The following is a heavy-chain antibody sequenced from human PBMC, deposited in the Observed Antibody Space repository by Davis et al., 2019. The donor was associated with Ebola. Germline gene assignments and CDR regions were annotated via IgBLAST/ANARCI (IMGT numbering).Heavy chain of an antibody. CDR3: ARSPITISGVLVPLYWFFDL. D-gene: IGHD3-3*01. CDR2: INHNGDT. Sequence: SETLSLTCTVSGGSISGYYWSWIRQSPGKGLEWIGEINHNGDTHSNPSLKSRVTFSVDTSKNQFSLKMTSVTAADTAVYFCARSPITISGVLVPLYWFFDLWGRGTLVTVSS. CDR1: GGSISGYY. V-gene: IGHV4-34*01. J-gene: IGHJ2*01.